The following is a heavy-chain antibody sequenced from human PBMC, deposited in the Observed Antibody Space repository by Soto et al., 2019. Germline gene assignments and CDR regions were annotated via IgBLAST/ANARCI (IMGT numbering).Heavy chain of an antibody. CDR3: ARVVGGIAVAIDYFDY. Sequence: QVQLVQSGAEVKKPGASVKVSCKASGYTFTSYGISWVRQAPGQGLEWMGWISAYNGNTNYAQKLQGRVTMTTDTSTSTAYRELRSLRSDDTAVYYCARVVGGIAVAIDYFDYWGQGTLVTVSS. CDR2: ISAYNGNT. V-gene: IGHV1-18*01. J-gene: IGHJ4*02. D-gene: IGHD6-19*01. CDR1: GYTFTSYG.